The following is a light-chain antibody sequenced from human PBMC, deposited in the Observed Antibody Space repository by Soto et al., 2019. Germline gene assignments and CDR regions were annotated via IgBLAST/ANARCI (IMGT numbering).Light chain of an antibody. CDR2: GNS. CDR3: QSYDSSLSAVI. V-gene: IGLV1-40*01. Sequence: QSVLTQPPSVSGAPGQRVTISCTGSSSNIGAGYDVHWYQQLPGTVPKLLIYGNSNRPSGVPDRFSGSKSGTSASLAITGLQAEDEADYYCQSYDSSLSAVIFGGGTKLTFL. J-gene: IGLJ2*01. CDR1: SSNIGAGYD.